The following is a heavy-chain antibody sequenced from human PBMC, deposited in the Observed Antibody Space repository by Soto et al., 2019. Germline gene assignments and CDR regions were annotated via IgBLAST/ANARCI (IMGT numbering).Heavy chain of an antibody. J-gene: IGHJ5*02. V-gene: IGHV4-61*08. CDR3: ARDVLSPPNFFDT. D-gene: IGHD7-27*01. Sequence: SETLSLTCTVTGGSIDSEDYYWSWIRQPHGKGLEWIGYVYYSGTTNYNPFLKSRVTLSLDKSKNQFSLKMHSVTAADTAVYYVARDVLSPPNFFDTWRQGPLVTVSS. CDR2: VYYSGTT. CDR1: GGSIDSEDYY.